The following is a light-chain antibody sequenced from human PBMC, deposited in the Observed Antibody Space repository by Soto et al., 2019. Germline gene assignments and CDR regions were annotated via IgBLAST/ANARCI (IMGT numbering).Light chain of an antibody. V-gene: IGLV1-51*01. CDR3: GTWDSSLSAEV. J-gene: IGLJ3*02. Sequence: QSALTQPPSVSAAPGQKVTTSCSGSSSNIGKYYVSWYQQLPGTAPKLLIYDSNKRPSGIPDRFSGSKSGTSATLGITGLQTGDEADYYCGTWDSSLSAEVFGGGTKLTVL. CDR2: DSN. CDR1: SSNIGKYY.